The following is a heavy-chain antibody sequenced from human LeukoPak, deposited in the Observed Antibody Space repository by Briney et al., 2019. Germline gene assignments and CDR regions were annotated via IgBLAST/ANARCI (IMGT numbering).Heavy chain of an antibody. CDR3: ARGAAAGNADY. CDR2: INPDGSET. CDR1: GFTISNYW. D-gene: IGHD6-13*01. Sequence: GGSLRLSCAASGFTISNYWINWVRQAPGKGLDWVAKINPDGSETGYGDSVKGRFTISRDNAKYSLYLQMNSLRAEDTAVYYCARGAAAGNADYWGQGTLVTVSS. J-gene: IGHJ4*02. V-gene: IGHV3-7*02.